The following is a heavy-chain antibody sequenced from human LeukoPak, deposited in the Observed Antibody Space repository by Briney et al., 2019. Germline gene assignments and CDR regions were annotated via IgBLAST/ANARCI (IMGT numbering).Heavy chain of an antibody. V-gene: IGHV1-8*01. CDR1: GYTFTSYD. Sequence: ASVKVSCKASGYTFTSYDINWVRQATGQGLEWMGWMNPNSGNTGYAQKFQGRVTMTRNTSISTAYMELSSLRSEDTAVYYCARVLNFRYSGYVFRSVARLTDYWGQGTLVTVSS. J-gene: IGHJ4*02. D-gene: IGHD5-12*01. CDR3: ARVLNFRYSGYVFRSVARLTDY. CDR2: MNPNSGNT.